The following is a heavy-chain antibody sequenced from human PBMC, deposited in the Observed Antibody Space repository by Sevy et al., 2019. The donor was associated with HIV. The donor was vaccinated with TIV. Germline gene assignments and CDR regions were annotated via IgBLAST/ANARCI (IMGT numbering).Heavy chain of an antibody. V-gene: IGHV3-21*01. D-gene: IGHD4-17*01. CDR1: GFSFRSYT. CDR3: ARDQFTVTTSYGMDV. J-gene: IGHJ6*02. Sequence: GGSLRLSCAASGFSFRSYTMNWVRQAPGKGLEWVSSITSDGNYMYYADSVKGRFALSRDNAKKSLYLLLDSLRAEDTAVYYCARDQFTVTTSYGMDVWGQGTMVTVSS. CDR2: ITSDGNYM.